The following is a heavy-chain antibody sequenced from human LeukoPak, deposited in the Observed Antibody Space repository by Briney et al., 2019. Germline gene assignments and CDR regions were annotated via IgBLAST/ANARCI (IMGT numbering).Heavy chain of an antibody. J-gene: IGHJ5*02. Sequence: SETLSLTCAVYGGSFSGYYWSWIRQPPGKGLEWIGEINHSGSTNYNPSLKSRVTISVDTSKNQFSLELNSVTAADTAVYYCARASPLGLNWFDPWGQGTLVTVSS. CDR3: ARASPLGLNWFDP. D-gene: IGHD3/OR15-3a*01. V-gene: IGHV4-34*01. CDR1: GGSFSGYY. CDR2: INHSGST.